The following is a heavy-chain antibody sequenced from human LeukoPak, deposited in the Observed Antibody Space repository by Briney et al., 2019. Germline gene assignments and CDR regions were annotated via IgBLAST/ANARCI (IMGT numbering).Heavy chain of an antibody. CDR2: ISGSGGST. D-gene: IGHD3-10*02. CDR3: AELGITMIGGV. J-gene: IGHJ6*04. V-gene: IGHV3-23*01. Sequence: GGSLRLSCAASGFSFSSYAMSWVRQAPGKGLEWVSAISGSGGSTYYADSVKGRFTISRDNSKNSLYLQMNSLRAEDTAVYYCAELGITMIGGVWGKGTTVTISS. CDR1: GFSFSSYA.